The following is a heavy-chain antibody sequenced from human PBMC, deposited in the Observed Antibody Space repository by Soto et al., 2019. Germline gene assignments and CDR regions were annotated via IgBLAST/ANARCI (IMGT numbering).Heavy chain of an antibody. V-gene: IGHV2-5*02. D-gene: IGHD3-9*01. CDR3: AHRFDWYYFNY. CDR1: GFSLSTSEVG. J-gene: IGHJ4*02. CDR2: IYWDDDK. Sequence: QITLKESGPMLLKPTQTLTLTCTFSGFSLSTSEVGVGWIRQPPGRALEWLALIYWDDDKRYSPSLRSRLTITKDTSKNQVVLPMTNMDPVDTATYYCAHRFDWYYFNYWGQGSLVTVSS.